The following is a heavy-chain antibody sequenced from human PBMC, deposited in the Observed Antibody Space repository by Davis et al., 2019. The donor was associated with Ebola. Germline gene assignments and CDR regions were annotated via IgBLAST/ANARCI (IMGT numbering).Heavy chain of an antibody. Sequence: MPGGSLRLSCTVSGYSISSGYYWGWIRQPPGKGLEWIGSIHHSGSTYYNPSLKSRVTISVDTSKNQFSLKLSSVTAADTAVYYCARQRGYSSGWSRPDYFDYWGQGTLVTVSS. CDR1: GYSISSGYY. V-gene: IGHV4-38-2*02. CDR3: ARQRGYSSGWSRPDYFDY. J-gene: IGHJ4*02. CDR2: IHHSGST. D-gene: IGHD6-19*01.